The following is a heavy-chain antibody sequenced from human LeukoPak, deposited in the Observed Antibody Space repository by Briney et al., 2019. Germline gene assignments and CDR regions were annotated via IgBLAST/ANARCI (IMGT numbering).Heavy chain of an antibody. CDR1: GFTFSSYS. Sequence: GGSLRLSCAASGFTFSSYSMNWVRQAPGKGLEWVSSISSSSSYIYYADSVKGRFTISRDNAKNSLYLQMNSLRAEDTAVYYCARDLTMVRGVIKGYFDYWGQGTLVTVSS. CDR3: ARDLTMVRGVIKGYFDY. D-gene: IGHD3-10*01. V-gene: IGHV3-21*01. CDR2: ISSSSSYI. J-gene: IGHJ4*02.